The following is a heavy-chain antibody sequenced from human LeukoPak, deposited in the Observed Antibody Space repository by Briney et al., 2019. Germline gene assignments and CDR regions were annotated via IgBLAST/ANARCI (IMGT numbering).Heavy chain of an antibody. Sequence: GGSLRLSCAASGFTFSSYAMSWVRQAPGKGLEWVSAISGSGGSTYYADSVKGRFTISRDNAKNSLYLQMNSLRAEDTAVYYCARSHSSDAFDIWGQGTMVTVSS. CDR1: GFTFSSYA. CDR3: ARSHSSDAFDI. V-gene: IGHV3-23*01. J-gene: IGHJ3*02. D-gene: IGHD1-26*01. CDR2: ISGSGGST.